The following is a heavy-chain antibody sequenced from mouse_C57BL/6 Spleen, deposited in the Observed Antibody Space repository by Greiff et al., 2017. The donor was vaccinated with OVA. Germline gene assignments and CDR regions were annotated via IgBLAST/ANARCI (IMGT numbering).Heavy chain of an antibody. CDR2: IDPETGGT. Sequence: VQLQQSGAELVRPGASVTLSCKASGYTFTDYEMHWVKQTPVHGLEWIGAIDPETGGTAYNQKFKGKAILTADKSSSTAYMELRSLTSEDSAVYYCTRVGQGYYAMDYWGQGTSVTVSS. CDR1: GYTFTDYE. V-gene: IGHV1-15*01. J-gene: IGHJ4*01. D-gene: IGHD3-3*01. CDR3: TRVGQGYYAMDY.